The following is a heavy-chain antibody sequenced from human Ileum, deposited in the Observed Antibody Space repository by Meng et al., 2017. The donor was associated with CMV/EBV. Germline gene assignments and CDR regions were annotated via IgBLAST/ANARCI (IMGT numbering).Heavy chain of an antibody. V-gene: IGHV1-2*02. Sequence: ASVKVSCKASGYTFTDYYIHWVRQAPGQGLEWMGWINPNSGGTNYAQMFQGRFTMTRDTSIGIAYMELSSLRSEDTAVYYCARSVLILTGYYKGGDAFDIWGQGTMVTVSS. J-gene: IGHJ3*02. CDR1: GYTFTDYY. D-gene: IGHD3-9*01. CDR3: ARSVLILTGYYKGGDAFDI. CDR2: INPNSGGT.